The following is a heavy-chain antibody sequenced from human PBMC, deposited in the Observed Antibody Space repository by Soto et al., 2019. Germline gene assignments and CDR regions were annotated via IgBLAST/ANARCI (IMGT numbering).Heavy chain of an antibody. J-gene: IGHJ4*02. V-gene: IGHV4-59*01. Sequence: SEPLSDTCTVSNGSISSYYWCLIHKNPGKGLEFIGYIYYSGSTNYNPSLKSRVTISVDTSKNQFSLKLSSVTAADTAVYYWARGGATVTTRYMDYWGQGTLVTVSS. CDR1: NGSISSYY. D-gene: IGHD4-17*01. CDR3: ARGGATVTTRYMDY. CDR2: IYYSGST.